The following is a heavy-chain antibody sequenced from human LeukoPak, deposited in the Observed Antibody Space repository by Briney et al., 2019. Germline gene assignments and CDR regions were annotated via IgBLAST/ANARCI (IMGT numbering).Heavy chain of an antibody. CDR2: ISSSGSTI. J-gene: IGHJ4*02. CDR3: ARYYYYDSSGPIGY. D-gene: IGHD3-22*01. CDR1: GFTFSSYW. Sequence: GGSLRLSCAASGFTFSSYWMSWIRQAPGKGLEWVLYISSSGSTICYADSVKGRFTISRDNAKNSLYLQMNSLRAEDTAIYYCARYYYYDSSGPIGYWGQGTLVTVSS. V-gene: IGHV3-11*01.